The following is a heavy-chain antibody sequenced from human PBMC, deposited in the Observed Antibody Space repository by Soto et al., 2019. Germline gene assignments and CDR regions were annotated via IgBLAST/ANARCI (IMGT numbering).Heavy chain of an antibody. D-gene: IGHD6-19*01. CDR3: AKHQIGWYDFDY. Sequence: PGGSLRLSCAASGFTLSSYAMHWVRQAPGKGLEYVSAISSNGGSTYYADSVKGRFTISRDNSKNTLYLQMNSLRAEDTAVFYCAKHQIGWYDFDYWGQGTLVTVSS. CDR2: ISSNGGST. V-gene: IGHV3-64*04. J-gene: IGHJ4*02. CDR1: GFTLSSYA.